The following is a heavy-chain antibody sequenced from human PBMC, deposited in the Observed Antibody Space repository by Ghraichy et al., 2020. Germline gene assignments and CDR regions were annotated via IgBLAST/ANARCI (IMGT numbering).Heavy chain of an antibody. CDR1: GFPFSDYF. D-gene: IGHD3-10*01. Sequence: SCAASGFPFSDYFMSWIRQAPGKGLEWVSSISNSARTIYYADSVKGRFTISRDNAKKSLYLQMNSLRVEDTAVYYCARDLVRGDVWGQGTRVTVSS. J-gene: IGHJ3*01. CDR3: ARDLVRGDV. CDR2: ISNSARTI. V-gene: IGHV3-11*01.